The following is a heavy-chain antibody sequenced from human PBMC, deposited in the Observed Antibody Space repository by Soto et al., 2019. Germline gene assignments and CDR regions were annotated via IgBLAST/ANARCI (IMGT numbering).Heavy chain of an antibody. V-gene: IGHV3-33*01. D-gene: IGHD2-2*01. CDR3: ARDESSCSSTSCYVYYYYGMDV. J-gene: IGHJ6*02. Sequence: GGSLRLSCAASGFTFSSYGMHWVRQAPGKGLEWVAIIWYGGSNKYYADSVKGRFTISRDKSKNTLYLQMNSLRAEDTALYYCARDESSCSSTSCYVYYYYGMDVWGQGTTVTVSS. CDR2: IWYGGSNK. CDR1: GFTFSSYG.